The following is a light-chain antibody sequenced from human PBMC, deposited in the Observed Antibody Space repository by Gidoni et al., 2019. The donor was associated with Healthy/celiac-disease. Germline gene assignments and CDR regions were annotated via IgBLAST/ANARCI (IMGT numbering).Light chain of an antibody. CDR2: WAS. J-gene: IGKJ2*01. CDR1: QSVLYSSNNNNY. V-gene: IGKV4-1*01. Sequence: DIVMTQSPDSLAVFLGERATLNCKSSQSVLYSSNNNNYLAWYQQKPGQPPKLLIYWASTLESGVPDRFSGSGSGTDFTLTISSLQAEDVAVYYCQQYYSTPRTFGQGTKLEIK. CDR3: QQYYSTPRT.